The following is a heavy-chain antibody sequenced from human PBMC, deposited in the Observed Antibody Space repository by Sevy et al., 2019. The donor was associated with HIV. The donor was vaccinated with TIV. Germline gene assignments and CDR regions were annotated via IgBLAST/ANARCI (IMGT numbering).Heavy chain of an antibody. CDR1: GFTFSNAW. J-gene: IGHJ5*02. V-gene: IGHV3-15*01. D-gene: IGHD2-2*01. CDR2: IKSKTDGGTT. CDR3: TTVGYCSSTSCYFDP. Sequence: GGSLRLSCAASGFTFSNAWMSWVRQAPGKGLEWVGGIKSKTDGGTTDYAAPGKGRLTISRDDSKNTLYLQMNSLKTEDTAVYYCTTVGYCSSTSCYFDPWGQGTLVTVSS.